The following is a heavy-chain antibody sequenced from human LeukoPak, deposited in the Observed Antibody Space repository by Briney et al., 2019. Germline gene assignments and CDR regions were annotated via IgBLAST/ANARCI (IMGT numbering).Heavy chain of an antibody. CDR3: ARGAPGSSGYYYVPRQNQNQFDP. CDR2: INHSGST. D-gene: IGHD3-22*01. V-gene: IGHV4-34*01. Sequence: PSETLSLTCAVYGGSFRGYYWSWIRQPPGKGLEWIGEINHSGSTNYNPSLKRRVTISVDTSKTQFSLKLSSVTAADTAVCYCARGAPGSSGYYYVPRQNQNQFDPWGQGTLVTVSS. J-gene: IGHJ5*02. CDR1: GGSFRGYY.